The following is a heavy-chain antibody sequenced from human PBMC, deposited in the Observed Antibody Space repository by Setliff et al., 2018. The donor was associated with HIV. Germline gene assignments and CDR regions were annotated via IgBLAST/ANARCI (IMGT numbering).Heavy chain of an antibody. CDR1: GGSISNYH. D-gene: IGHD2-21*02. V-gene: IGHV4-59*08. CDR2: GYYSGIT. J-gene: IGHJ4*02. CDR3: ARSSRGSLRDLDY. Sequence: SETQSLTCTVSGGSISNYHWSWIRQPPGKGLEWIGCGYYSGITHYDPSLKSRVSISVDASKNQFSLRLNSVTVADTAVYFCARSSRGSLRDLDYWGPGTLVTVSS.